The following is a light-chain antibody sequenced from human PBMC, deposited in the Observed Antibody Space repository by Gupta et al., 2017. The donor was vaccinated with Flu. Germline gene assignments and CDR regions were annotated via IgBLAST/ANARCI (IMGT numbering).Light chain of an antibody. V-gene: IGLV1-44*01. J-gene: IGLJ1*01. CDR1: SSNIGSNT. CDR3: ASRDDDLNGRV. Sequence: RVTIPCSGSSSNIGSNTANWSQQHPGPAPNLLIYVNDQRPSVFPARFSGSKSGTAASLSISGLHAEDDADYYCASRDDDLNGRVFGTGTKVTVL. CDR2: VND.